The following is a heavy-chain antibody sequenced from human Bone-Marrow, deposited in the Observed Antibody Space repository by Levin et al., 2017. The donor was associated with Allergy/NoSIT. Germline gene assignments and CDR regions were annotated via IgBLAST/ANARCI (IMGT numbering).Heavy chain of an antibody. Sequence: GESLKISCKTSGYTFTGQALNWVRQAPGQGLEWMGRINPNTGGANYAQRFKGRVTLTRDASIRTAYMEIRRLRSDDTAVYFCARDEEFCSTTTCLRWFDPWGQGTLVTVSS. CDR1: GYTFTGQA. J-gene: IGHJ5*02. V-gene: IGHV1-2*06. D-gene: IGHD2-2*01. CDR3: ARDEEFCSTTTCLRWFDP. CDR2: INPNTGGA.